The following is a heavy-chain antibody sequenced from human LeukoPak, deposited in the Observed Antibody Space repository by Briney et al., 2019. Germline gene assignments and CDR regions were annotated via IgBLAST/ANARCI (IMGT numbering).Heavy chain of an antibody. CDR2: INHSGST. Sequence: SETLSLTCAVYGGSFSGYYWSWIRQPPGKGLEWIGEINHSGSTNYNPSLKSRVTISVDTSKNQFSLKLSSVTAADTAVYYCARGPAIFGGPMARYTDVWGKGTTVTVSS. J-gene: IGHJ6*03. CDR3: ARGPAIFGGPMARYTDV. CDR1: GGSFSGYY. D-gene: IGHD3-3*01. V-gene: IGHV4-34*01.